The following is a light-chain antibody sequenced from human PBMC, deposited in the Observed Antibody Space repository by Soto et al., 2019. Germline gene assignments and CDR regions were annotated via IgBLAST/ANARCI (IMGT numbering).Light chain of an antibody. CDR1: QSISTY. CDR2: AAS. Sequence: DIQMTQSPSSLSASVGDRVTTTCRASQSISTYLKWYQQKPGKAPKLLIFAASSLQGGVPSRFSGSGSGTEFTLTISSLQPEDFATYYCQQSYSTPPTFGQGTKVDIK. V-gene: IGKV1-39*01. J-gene: IGKJ1*01. CDR3: QQSYSTPPT.